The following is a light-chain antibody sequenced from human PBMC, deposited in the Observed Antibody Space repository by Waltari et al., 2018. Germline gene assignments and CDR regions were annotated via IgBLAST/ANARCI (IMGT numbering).Light chain of an antibody. Sequence: DIQMTQSPSTLSASVGDRVTITYRASQSINSWLARYQQKPGKAPNLLIYKASTLESGVPSRFSGSGSGTEFTLTISSLQPDDFATYYCQQYNSYSRTFGQGTKVEIK. CDR3: QQYNSYSRT. J-gene: IGKJ1*01. CDR2: KAS. CDR1: QSINSW. V-gene: IGKV1-5*03.